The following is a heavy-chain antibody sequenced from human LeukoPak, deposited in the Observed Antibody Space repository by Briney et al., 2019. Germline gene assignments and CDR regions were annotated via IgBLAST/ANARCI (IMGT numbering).Heavy chain of an antibody. D-gene: IGHD5-24*01. CDR2: IILIFGTA. CDR3: ARGAGDGYNWCYDY. Sequence: ASVKVSCKASGGTFSSYAISWVRQAPGQGLEWMGGIILIFGTANYAQKFQGRVTITTDESTSTAYMELSSLRSEDTAVYYCARGAGDGYNWCYDYWGQGTLVTVSS. CDR1: GGTFSSYA. V-gene: IGHV1-69*05. J-gene: IGHJ4*02.